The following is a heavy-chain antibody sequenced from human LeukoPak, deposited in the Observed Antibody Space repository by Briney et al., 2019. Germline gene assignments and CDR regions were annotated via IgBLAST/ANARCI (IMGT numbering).Heavy chain of an antibody. V-gene: IGHV4-59*01. J-gene: IGHJ4*02. CDR3: ARPFTMVRGVGCFDY. CDR1: GGSISSYY. D-gene: IGHD3-10*01. CDR2: IYYSGST. Sequence: SETLSLTCTVSGGSISSYYWSWIRQPPGKGLEWIGYIYYSGSTNYNPSLKSRVTISVDTSKNQFSLKLSSVTAADTAVYYCARPFTMVRGVGCFDYWGQGTLVTVSS.